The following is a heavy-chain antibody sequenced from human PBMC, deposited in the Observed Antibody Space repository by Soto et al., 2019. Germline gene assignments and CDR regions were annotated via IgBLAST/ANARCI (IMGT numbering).Heavy chain of an antibody. CDR3: AKAPSADYGDYGAV. V-gene: IGHV3-30*18. CDR2: ISYDGSNK. Sequence: QVQLVESGGGVVQPGRSLRLSCAASGFTFSSYGMHWVRQAPGKGLEWVAVISYDGSNKYYADSVKGRFTISRDNSKNTLYLQMNRMRAEDMAVYYCAKAPSADYGDYGAVWGQGTTVTVSS. J-gene: IGHJ6*02. D-gene: IGHD4-17*01. CDR1: GFTFSSYG.